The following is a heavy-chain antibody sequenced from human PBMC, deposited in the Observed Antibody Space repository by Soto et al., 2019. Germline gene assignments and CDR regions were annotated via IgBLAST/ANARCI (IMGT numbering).Heavy chain of an antibody. Sequence: GGTLRLSCAAYGSTFRSYGMHWVRQAPGKGLEWVAVIWYDGSNKYYADSVKGRFTISRDNSKNTLYLQMNSLRAEDTAVYYCARGSSSIKYYYYGMDVWGQGTTVTVS. CDR2: IWYDGSNK. V-gene: IGHV3-33*01. CDR1: GSTFRSYG. D-gene: IGHD6-6*01. CDR3: ARGSSSIKYYYYGMDV. J-gene: IGHJ6*02.